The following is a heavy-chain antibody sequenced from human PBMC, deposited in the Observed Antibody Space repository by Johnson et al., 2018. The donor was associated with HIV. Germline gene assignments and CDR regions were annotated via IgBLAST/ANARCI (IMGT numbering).Heavy chain of an antibody. V-gene: IGHV3-66*02. Sequence: VQLVESGGGLVQPGGSLRLSCAASGFTVSSNYMSWVRQAPGKGLEWVSVIYSGGSTYYAESVKGRFTISRDNSKTTLYLQMSSLRVEDTAVYYCATNWGSDAFDIWGQGTMVTVSS. J-gene: IGHJ3*02. D-gene: IGHD7-27*01. CDR1: GFTVSSNY. CDR2: IYSGGST. CDR3: ATNWGSDAFDI.